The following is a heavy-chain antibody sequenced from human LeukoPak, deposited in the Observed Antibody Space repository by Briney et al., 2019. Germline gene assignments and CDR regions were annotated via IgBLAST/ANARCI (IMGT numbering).Heavy chain of an antibody. CDR2: VSSSGTSM. D-gene: IGHD4-17*01. Sequence: GESLRLSCAASGFTFSSYSINWVRQAPGKGLEWVSYVSSSGTSMYYADSVKGRFTISRDNAKKSLYLHMSSLREEDTAIYYCARDGYGDYAVDSWGQGTLVTVSS. CDR1: GFTFSSYS. J-gene: IGHJ4*02. V-gene: IGHV3-48*02. CDR3: ARDGYGDYAVDS.